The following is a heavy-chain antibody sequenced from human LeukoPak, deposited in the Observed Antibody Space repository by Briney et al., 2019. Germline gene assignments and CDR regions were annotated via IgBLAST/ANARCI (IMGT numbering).Heavy chain of an antibody. CDR2: INHSGST. CDR3: ARTGSEGAFDI. Sequence: PSETLSLTCGVYGGSFSDYYWSWIRQPPGKGLEWIGEINHSGSTNYNPSLKSRVTISVDTSKNQFSLKLSSVTAADTAVYYCARTGSEGAFDIWGQGTMVTVSS. V-gene: IGHV4-34*01. D-gene: IGHD1-14*01. J-gene: IGHJ3*02. CDR1: GGSFSDYY.